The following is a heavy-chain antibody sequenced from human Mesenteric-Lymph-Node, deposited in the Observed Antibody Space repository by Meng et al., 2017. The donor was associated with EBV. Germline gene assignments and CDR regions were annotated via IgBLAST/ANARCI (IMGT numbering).Heavy chain of an antibody. CDR1: GGSFSDYY. CDR3: AGHVGRGGDY. Sequence: QMHLEQWGAGLLNPSETLSLACAVYGGSFSDYYWSWIRQPPGKGLEWIGEINHSGNTHNNPSLKSRVSMSVDTSKNQFSLKLDSVTAADTAMYYCAGHVGRGGDYWDQGALVTVSS. J-gene: IGHJ4*02. D-gene: IGHD3-10*01. V-gene: IGHV4-34*01. CDR2: INHSGNT.